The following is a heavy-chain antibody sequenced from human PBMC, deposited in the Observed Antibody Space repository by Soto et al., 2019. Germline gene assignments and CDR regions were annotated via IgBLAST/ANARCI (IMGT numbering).Heavy chain of an antibody. CDR2: IHPSGDT. CDR3: VRGYCTTSPCSGDFQF. V-gene: IGHV1-46*01. J-gene: IGHJ1*01. D-gene: IGHD2-15*01. CDR1: GYKFTTYF. Sequence: QVQLVQSGAELKNPGASVKVACKASGYKFTTYFIHCVRQAPGQGLEWMGMIHPSGDTGYAQKFRGRVTMTIDTSTTTAYMELRNLTSEDTAVYFSVRGYCTTSPCSGDFQFWGQCNLVTVSS.